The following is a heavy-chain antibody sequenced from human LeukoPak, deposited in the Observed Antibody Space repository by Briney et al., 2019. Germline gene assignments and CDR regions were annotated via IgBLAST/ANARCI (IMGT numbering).Heavy chain of an antibody. CDR3: ARDGYCSSTSCYPDYYYYYMDV. CDR2: IYTSGST. CDR1: GGSISSGGYY. D-gene: IGHD2-2*03. J-gene: IGHJ6*03. V-gene: IGHV4-61*02. Sequence: SETLSLTCTVSGGSISSGGYYWSWIRQPAGKGLEWIGRIYTSGSTNYNPSLMRRVTISVDTSKNQFSLKLSSVTAADTAVYYCARDGYCSSTSCYPDYYYYYMDVWGRGTTVTVSS.